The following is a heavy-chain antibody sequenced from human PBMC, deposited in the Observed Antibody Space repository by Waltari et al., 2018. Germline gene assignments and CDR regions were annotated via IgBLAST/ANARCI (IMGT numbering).Heavy chain of an antibody. CDR1: GYTFTSYA. CDR2: INAGNGNT. CDR3: ARGRYCSSTSCYHYYYYGMDV. J-gene: IGHJ6*02. V-gene: IGHV1-3*01. Sequence: QVQLVQSGAEVKKPGASVKVSCKASGYTFTSYAMHWVRQAPGQRIEWMGWINAGNGNTKYSQKFQGRVTITRDTSASTAYMELSSLRSEDTAVYYCARGRYCSSTSCYHYYYYGMDVWGQGTTVTVSS. D-gene: IGHD2-2*01.